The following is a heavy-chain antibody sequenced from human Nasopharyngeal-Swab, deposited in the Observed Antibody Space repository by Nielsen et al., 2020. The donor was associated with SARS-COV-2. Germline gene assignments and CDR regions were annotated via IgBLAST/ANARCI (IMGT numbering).Heavy chain of an antibody. J-gene: IGHJ4*02. CDR2: IYYSGST. D-gene: IGHD6-13*01. Sequence: RQAPGKGLEWIGYIYYSGSTNYNPSLKSRVTISVDTSKNQIFLNLSSVTAADSAVYYCARNPRSVQYTSTWYGEFDYWGQGTLVTVS. V-gene: IGHV4-59*08. CDR3: ARNPRSVQYTSTWYGEFDY.